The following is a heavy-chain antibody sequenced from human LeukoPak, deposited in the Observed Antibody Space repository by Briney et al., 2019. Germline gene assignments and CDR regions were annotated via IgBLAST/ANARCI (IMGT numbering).Heavy chain of an antibody. V-gene: IGHV1-69*05. D-gene: IGHD3-9*01. Sequence: SVKVSCKASGGTFSSYAISWVRQAPGQGLEWMGGIIPIFGTANYAQKFQGRVTITTDESTSTAYIELSSLRSEDTAVYYCARARVNILTPKPHAFDIWGQGTMVTVSS. CDR3: ARARVNILTPKPHAFDI. CDR1: GGTFSSYA. J-gene: IGHJ3*02. CDR2: IIPIFGTA.